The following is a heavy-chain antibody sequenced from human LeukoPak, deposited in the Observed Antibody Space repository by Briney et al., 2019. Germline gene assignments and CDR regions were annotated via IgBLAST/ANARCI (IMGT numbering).Heavy chain of an antibody. V-gene: IGHV4-39*07. CDR2: IYHSGST. CDR3: ARERSGSEIFARSFDI. CDR1: GGSISNRNYH. J-gene: IGHJ3*02. D-gene: IGHD3-3*01. Sequence: SETLSLTCTVSGGSISNRNYHWGWIRQPPGKGLEWIGEIYHSGSTYYNPSLKSRITISVDMSKNQFSLKLSSVTAADTAVYYCARERSGSEIFARSFDIWGQGTMVTVSS.